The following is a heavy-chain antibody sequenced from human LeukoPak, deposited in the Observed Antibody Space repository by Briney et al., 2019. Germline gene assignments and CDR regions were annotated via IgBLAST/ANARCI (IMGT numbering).Heavy chain of an antibody. V-gene: IGHV3-20*04. J-gene: IGHJ5*02. CDR2: INWNGGST. CDR3: ASGKKEKRIVVLSSFDP. Sequence: GGSLRLSCAASGFTFDDYGMSWVRQAPGKGLEWVSGINWNGGSTGYADSVKGRFTISRDNAKNSLYLQMNSLRVEDTAVYYCASGKKEKRIVVLSSFDPWGQGTLVTVSS. D-gene: IGHD2-2*01. CDR1: GFTFDDYG.